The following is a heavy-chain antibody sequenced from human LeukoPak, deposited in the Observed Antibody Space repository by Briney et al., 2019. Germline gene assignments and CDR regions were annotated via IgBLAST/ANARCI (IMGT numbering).Heavy chain of an antibody. V-gene: IGHV3-30*01. D-gene: IGHD2-15*01. J-gene: IGHJ4*02. CDR1: GFTFSSYA. Sequence: PGRSLRLSCAASGFTFSSYAMHWVRQAPGKGLEWVAIISYDGSNKYYADSVKGRFTTSRDNSKNTLYLQMNSLRAEDTAVYYCARDPYCSGGSCYSVYFDYWGQGTLVTVSS. CDR2: ISYDGSNK. CDR3: ARDPYCSGGSCYSVYFDY.